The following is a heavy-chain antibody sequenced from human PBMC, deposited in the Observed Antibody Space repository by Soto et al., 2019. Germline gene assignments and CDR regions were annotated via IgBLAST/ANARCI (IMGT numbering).Heavy chain of an antibody. D-gene: IGHD2-15*01. Sequence: ASVKVSCKASGYTFTSYYMHWVRQAPGPGLERKGKINPSGASTSYAQKFQGRVTMTRDTSTSTAYMGLRSLRSDDTAVYYCARATGSSYWFDPWGQGTLGTVSS. J-gene: IGHJ5*02. CDR2: INPSGAST. CDR3: ARATGSSYWFDP. V-gene: IGHV1-46*01. CDR1: GYTFTSYY.